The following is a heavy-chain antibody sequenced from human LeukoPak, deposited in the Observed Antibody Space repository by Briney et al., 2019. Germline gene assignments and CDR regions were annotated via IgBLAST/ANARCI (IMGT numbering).Heavy chain of an antibody. D-gene: IGHD6-13*01. CDR1: GYTFTSYG. J-gene: IGHJ4*02. Sequence: ASVKVSCKASGYTFTSYGISWVRQAPGQGLEWMGWISAYNGNTNYAQKLQGRVTMTTDASTSTAYMELRSLRSDDTAVYYCARDKGIAAAVDFDYWGQGTLVTVSS. CDR3: ARDKGIAAAVDFDY. V-gene: IGHV1-18*01. CDR2: ISAYNGNT.